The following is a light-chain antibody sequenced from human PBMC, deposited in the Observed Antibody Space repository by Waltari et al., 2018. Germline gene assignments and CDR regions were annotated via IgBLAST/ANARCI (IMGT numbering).Light chain of an antibody. J-gene: IGLJ3*02. CDR2: SND. Sequence: QSVLTQPPSASGTPGQRVTISCSGSRFNIRSNAVNWYQQLPGTAPKLLIYSNDQRPSGVPYRFSGPKYGTSASLAISGLQSEDEADYYCAAGDDSLNGHWVFGGGTKLTVL. CDR3: AAGDDSLNGHWV. V-gene: IGLV1-44*01. CDR1: RFNIRSNA.